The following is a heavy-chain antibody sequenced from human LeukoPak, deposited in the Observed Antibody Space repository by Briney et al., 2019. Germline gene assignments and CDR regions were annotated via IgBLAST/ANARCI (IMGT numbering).Heavy chain of an antibody. V-gene: IGHV3-9*01. CDR3: AKDMTDIVATAAENYYYGMDV. Sequence: GGSLRLSCAASGFTFDDYAMHWVRQAPGEGLEWVSGISWNSGSIGYADSVKGRFTISRDNAKNSLYLQMNSLRAEDTALYYCAKDMTDIVATAAENYYYGMDVWGQGTTVTVSS. J-gene: IGHJ6*02. CDR2: ISWNSGSI. CDR1: GFTFDDYA. D-gene: IGHD5-12*01.